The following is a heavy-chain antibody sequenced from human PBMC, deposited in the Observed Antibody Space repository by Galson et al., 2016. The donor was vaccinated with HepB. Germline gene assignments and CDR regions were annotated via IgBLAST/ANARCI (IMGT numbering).Heavy chain of an antibody. CDR3: ARYTSRGWFYFDY. D-gene: IGHD6-19*01. Sequence: ETLFPTCAASNYSITNNNRWSCVRQPPGKRLEWIAEIYNSGHTNYTPSLKSRVTISLDKSKNQFSLKLTSVSAADTAVYYCARYTSRGWFYFDYWGQGTLVTVSS. CDR2: IYNSGHT. J-gene: IGHJ4*02. CDR1: NYSITNNNR. V-gene: IGHV4-4*02.